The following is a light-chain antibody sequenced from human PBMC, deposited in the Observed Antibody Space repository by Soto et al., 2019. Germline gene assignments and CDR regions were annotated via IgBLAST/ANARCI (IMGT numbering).Light chain of an antibody. CDR1: QIITTY. CDR2: DAS. CDR3: QQSYGTLLPWT. Sequence: DIQMPQSPSSLSASVGDRVTITCRASQIITTYVNWHQQRPGKAPKLLISDASSLQSGVPSRFSGGGSGTYFTIAIYTLPPSDFVTYLSQQSYGTLLPWTFGKGTMVDVK. J-gene: IGKJ1*01. V-gene: IGKV1-39*01.